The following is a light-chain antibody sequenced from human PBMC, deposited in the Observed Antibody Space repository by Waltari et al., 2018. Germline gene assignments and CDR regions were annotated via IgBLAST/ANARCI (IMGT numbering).Light chain of an antibody. CDR2: GAS. V-gene: IGKV3-15*01. J-gene: IGKJ2*01. CDR3: QQYNNWPLYT. Sequence: ETVMTKYPAILSLSPGERDTLSCRSSQSIKSHLAWYYQKPGQAPRLLIYGASTRAAGIPARFSGGGSGTEFILTISSLQSEDFATYHCQQYNNWPLYTFGQGTKLEI. CDR1: QSIKSH.